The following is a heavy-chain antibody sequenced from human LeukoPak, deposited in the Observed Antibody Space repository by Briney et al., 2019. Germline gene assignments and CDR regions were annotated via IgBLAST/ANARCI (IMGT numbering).Heavy chain of an antibody. Sequence: GASVKVSCKASGYTFTSYYMHWVRQVPGQGLEWMGIINPSGGSTSYAQKFQGRVTMTRDMSTSTVYMELSSLRSEDTAVYYCARDSYSSGWYGGVFDYWGQGTLVTVSS. D-gene: IGHD6-19*01. CDR2: INPSGGST. CDR3: ARDSYSSGWYGGVFDY. J-gene: IGHJ4*02. V-gene: IGHV1-46*01. CDR1: GYTFTSYY.